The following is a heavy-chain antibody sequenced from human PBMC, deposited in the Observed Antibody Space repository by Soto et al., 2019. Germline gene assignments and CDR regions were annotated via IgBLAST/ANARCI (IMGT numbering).Heavy chain of an antibody. Sequence: GGSLRLSCAASGFTFSSYGMHWVRQAPGKGLEWVAVISYDGSNKYYADSVKGRFTISRDNSKNTLYLQMNSPRAEDTAVYYCAKDIRVYDSSGYGFSAFDIWGQGTMVTVSS. CDR2: ISYDGSNK. CDR3: AKDIRVYDSSGYGFSAFDI. CDR1: GFTFSSYG. V-gene: IGHV3-30*18. D-gene: IGHD3-22*01. J-gene: IGHJ3*02.